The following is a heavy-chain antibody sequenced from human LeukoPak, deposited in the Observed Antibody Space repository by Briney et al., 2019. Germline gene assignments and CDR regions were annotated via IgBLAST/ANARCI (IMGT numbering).Heavy chain of an antibody. CDR1: GFTFSSYA. V-gene: IGHV3-7*03. Sequence: GGSLRLSCAASGFTFSSYAVSWVRQVPGKGLEWVANIKQDGSEKYYVDSVKGRFTISRDNAKNSLYLQVNSLRAEDTAVYYCASHSLRYSNGLDYWGQGTLVTVSS. D-gene: IGHD6-19*01. J-gene: IGHJ4*02. CDR2: IKQDGSEK. CDR3: ASHSLRYSNGLDY.